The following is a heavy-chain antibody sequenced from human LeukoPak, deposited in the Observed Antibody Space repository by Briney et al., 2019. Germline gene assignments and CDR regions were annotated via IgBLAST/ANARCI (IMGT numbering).Heavy chain of an antibody. CDR3: ARGNKHYYDSSGYYTEFDY. J-gene: IGHJ4*02. D-gene: IGHD3-22*01. Sequence: GASVKVSCKASGGTFSSYAISWVRQAPGQGPEWMGGIIPIFGTANYAQKFQGRVTITADESTSTAYMELSSLRSEDTAVYYCARGNKHYYDSSGYYTEFDYWGQGTLVTVSS. CDR1: GGTFSSYA. V-gene: IGHV1-69*13. CDR2: IIPIFGTA.